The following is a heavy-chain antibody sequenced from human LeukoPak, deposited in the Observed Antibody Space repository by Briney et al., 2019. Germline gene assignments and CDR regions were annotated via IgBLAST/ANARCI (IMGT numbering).Heavy chain of an antibody. V-gene: IGHV1-18*01. CDR2: ISAYNGNT. D-gene: IGHD1-26*01. CDR1: GYTFTSYG. CDR3: AAVGSGSYPGY. Sequence: ASVKVSCKASGYTFTSYGISWVRQAPGQGLEWMGWISAYNGNTNYAQKLQGRVTITRDMSTSTAYMELSSLRSEDTAVYYCAAVGSGSYPGYWGQGTLVTVSS. J-gene: IGHJ4*02.